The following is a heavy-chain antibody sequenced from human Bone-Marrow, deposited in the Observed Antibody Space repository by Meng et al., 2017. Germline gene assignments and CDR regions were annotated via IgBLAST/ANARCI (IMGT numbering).Heavy chain of an antibody. Sequence: QVQLQESGPGLVKPSETLSLTCTVTGGSISSYYWSWIRQPAGKGLEWIGRIYTSGSTNYNPSLKSRVTMSVDTSKNQFSLKLSSVTAADTAVYYCARDGGTMIVVSWFDPWGQGTLVTVSS. V-gene: IGHV4-4*07. CDR1: GGSISSYY. CDR3: ARDGGTMIVVSWFDP. D-gene: IGHD3-22*01. CDR2: IYTSGST. J-gene: IGHJ5*02.